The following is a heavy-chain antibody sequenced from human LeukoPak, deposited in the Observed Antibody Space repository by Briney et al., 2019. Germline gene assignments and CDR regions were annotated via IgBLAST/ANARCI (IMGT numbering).Heavy chain of an antibody. V-gene: IGHV4-59*01. D-gene: IGHD2-2*01. Sequence: PSETLSLTCTVSGGSISSYYWSWIRQPPGKGLEWIGHIYYSGSTNYNPSLKSRVTISVDTSKNQFSLKLSSVTDADTAVYYCARLQCCSGTSRYWFDPWGQGTLVTVSS. CDR2: IYYSGST. J-gene: IGHJ5*02. CDR3: ARLQCCSGTSRYWFDP. CDR1: GGSISSYY.